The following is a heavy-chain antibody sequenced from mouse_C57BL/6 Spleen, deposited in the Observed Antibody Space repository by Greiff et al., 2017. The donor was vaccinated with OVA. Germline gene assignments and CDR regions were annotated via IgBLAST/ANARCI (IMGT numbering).Heavy chain of an antibody. V-gene: IGHV1-50*01. Sequence: QVQLQQPGAELVKPGASVKLSCKASGYTFTSYWMQWVKQRPGQGLEWIGEIDPSDSYTNYNQKFKGKATLTVDTSSSTAYMQLSSLTSEDSAVYYCATTVTMDYWGQGTSVTVSS. CDR2: IDPSDSYT. J-gene: IGHJ4*01. CDR1: GYTFTSYW. CDR3: ATTVTMDY. D-gene: IGHD1-1*01.